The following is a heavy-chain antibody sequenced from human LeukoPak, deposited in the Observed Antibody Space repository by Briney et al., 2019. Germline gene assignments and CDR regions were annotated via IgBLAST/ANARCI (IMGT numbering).Heavy chain of an antibody. Sequence: ASVKVSCKASGHTFTSYDINWVRQATGQGLEWMGWMNPNSGNTGYAQKFQGRVTMTRNTSISTAYMELSSLRSEDTAVYYCARGTSRTPYYYYYMDVWGKGTTVTVSS. J-gene: IGHJ6*03. V-gene: IGHV1-8*01. CDR3: ARGTSRTPYYYYYMDV. CDR2: MNPNSGNT. CDR1: GHTFTSYD.